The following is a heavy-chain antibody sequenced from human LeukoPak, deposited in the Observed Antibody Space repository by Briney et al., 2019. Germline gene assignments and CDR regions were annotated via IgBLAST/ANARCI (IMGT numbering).Heavy chain of an antibody. CDR2: ISAYNGNT. CDR1: GYTFTSYG. V-gene: IGHV1-18*01. CDR3: AREPPPLTIGGQLVPDY. D-gene: IGHD6-13*01. Sequence: ASVKVSCKASGYTFTSYGISWVRQAPGQGLEWMGWISAYNGNTNYAQKLQGRVTMTTDTSTSTAYMELRSLRSDDTAVYYCAREPPPLTIGGQLVPDYWGQGTLVTVSS. J-gene: IGHJ4*02.